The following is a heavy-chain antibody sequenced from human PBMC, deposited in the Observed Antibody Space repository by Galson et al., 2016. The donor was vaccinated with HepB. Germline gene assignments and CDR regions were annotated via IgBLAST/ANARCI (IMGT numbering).Heavy chain of an antibody. V-gene: IGHV4-31*03. D-gene: IGHD3-10*02. Sequence: TLSLTCTVSGGSINSGGSINSGGYYWSWIRQHPGKGLEWHGYIYNSGSTYYNPSLKSRVTISADTSKNQFTLKLSSVTAADTAMYYCARGHMFRPRFDYWGQGTLVTVSS. J-gene: IGHJ4*02. CDR3: ARGHMFRPRFDY. CDR1: GGSINSGGSINSGGYY. CDR2: IYNSGST.